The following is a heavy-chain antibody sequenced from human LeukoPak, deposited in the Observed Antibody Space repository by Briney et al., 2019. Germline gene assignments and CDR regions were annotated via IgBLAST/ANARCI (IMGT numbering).Heavy chain of an antibody. Sequence: SETLSLTCTVSGGSISSGGYYWSWIRQPAGKGLEWIGRIYTSGSTNYNPSLKSRVTISVDTSKNQFSLKLSSVTAADTAVYYCARGDQLLYDYWGQGTLVTVSS. CDR1: GGSISSGGYY. D-gene: IGHD2-2*02. CDR3: ARGDQLLYDY. V-gene: IGHV4-61*02. J-gene: IGHJ4*02. CDR2: IYTSGST.